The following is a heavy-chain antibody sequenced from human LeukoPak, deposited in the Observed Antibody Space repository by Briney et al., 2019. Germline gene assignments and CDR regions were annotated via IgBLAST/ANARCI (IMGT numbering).Heavy chain of an antibody. V-gene: IGHV3-74*01. Sequence: PGGSLRLSCAASGFTFSSYWMHWVRHAPGKGLVWVSRINSDGSSTSYADSVKGRFTISRDNAKNTLYLQMNSLRAEDTAVYYCARGGWFGELVRRFGYYYYYMDVWGKGTTVTVSS. J-gene: IGHJ6*03. CDR1: GFTFSSYW. D-gene: IGHD3-10*01. CDR3: ARGGWFGELVRRFGYYYYYMDV. CDR2: INSDGSST.